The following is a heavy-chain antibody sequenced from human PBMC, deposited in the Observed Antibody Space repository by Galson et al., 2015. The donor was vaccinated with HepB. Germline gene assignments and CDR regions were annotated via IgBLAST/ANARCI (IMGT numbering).Heavy chain of an antibody. Sequence: SLRLSCAASGFIFSIYAMHWVRQAPGKGLEWVAVLSYDGSIKSYADSVKGRFTISRDNSKKTLYLQMNSLRAEDTAVYYCARGNKFFYDSSGYRLDSWGQGTPVTVSS. CDR3: ARGNKFFYDSSGYRLDS. J-gene: IGHJ4*02. D-gene: IGHD3-22*01. CDR2: LSYDGSIK. V-gene: IGHV3-30*04. CDR1: GFIFSIYA.